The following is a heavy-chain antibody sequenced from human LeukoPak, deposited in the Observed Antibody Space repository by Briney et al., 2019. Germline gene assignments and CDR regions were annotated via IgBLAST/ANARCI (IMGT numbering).Heavy chain of an antibody. CDR1: GGTFSSYA. CDR3: ARGPGIAAAGLDY. CDR2: IIPILGIA. V-gene: IGHV1-69*04. D-gene: IGHD6-13*01. J-gene: IGHJ4*02. Sequence: SVKVSCKASGGTFSSYAISWVRQAPGQGLEWMGRIIPILGIANYAQKFQGRVTITADKSTSTAYMELSRLRSEDTAVYYCARGPGIAAAGLDYWGQGTLVTVSS.